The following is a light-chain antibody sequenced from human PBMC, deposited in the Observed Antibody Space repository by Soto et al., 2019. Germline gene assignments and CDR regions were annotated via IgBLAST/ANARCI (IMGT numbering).Light chain of an antibody. CDR2: GHD. J-gene: IGLJ2*01. V-gene: IGLV1-44*01. CDR3: AAWDDSLNGVV. Sequence: QSVLTQPPSASGTPGQRVTISCSGSSSNIGRNPVSWYQQLPGTAPKLLIYGHDQRPSGVPDRFSGSKSGTSASLAISGLQSEDEADYYCAAWDDSLNGVVFGGGTKLTVL. CDR1: SSNIGRNP.